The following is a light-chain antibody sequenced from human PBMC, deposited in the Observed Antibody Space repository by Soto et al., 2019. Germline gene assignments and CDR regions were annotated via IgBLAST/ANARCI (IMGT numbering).Light chain of an antibody. V-gene: IGKV1-5*03. CDR2: KAS. CDR3: QQYHNWPA. Sequence: DIQMTQSPSTLSASVGDRVTIPCRASQSISSWLAWYQQKPGKAPKLLIYKASSLESGVPSRFSGSGSGTDFTLTISSLQSEDFAVYYCQQYHNWPAFGQGTKVDIK. J-gene: IGKJ1*01. CDR1: QSISSW.